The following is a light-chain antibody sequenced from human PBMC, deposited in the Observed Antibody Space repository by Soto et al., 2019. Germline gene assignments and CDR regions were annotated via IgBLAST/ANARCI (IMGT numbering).Light chain of an antibody. J-gene: IGKJ2*01. CDR2: KAS. CDR3: QQTCSTPRT. CDR1: QSIDSW. V-gene: IGKV1-5*03. Sequence: DIQMTQSPSTLSASAGDRVTITCRASQSIDSWLAWYQHKPGKAPKLLIFKASTLETGVPSRFSGSGSETDFTLTISSLQPEDFATYYCQQTCSTPRTFGPGTKVDIK.